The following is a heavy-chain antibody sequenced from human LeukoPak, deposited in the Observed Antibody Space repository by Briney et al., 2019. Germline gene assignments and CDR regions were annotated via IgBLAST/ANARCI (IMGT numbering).Heavy chain of an antibody. D-gene: IGHD6-19*01. CDR2: FHPEDGET. V-gene: IGHV1-24*01. CDR3: SIDLAVGVVGWFDP. Sequence: ASVKVSCKVSGPLFTEVSMHWVRQAPGKGLEWMGGFHPEDGETIYAQKFQGRVTMTEDSSTDTAYMELSSLRSEDTAVYYCSIDLAVGVVGWFDPWGQGTLVTVSS. CDR1: GPLFTEVS. J-gene: IGHJ5*02.